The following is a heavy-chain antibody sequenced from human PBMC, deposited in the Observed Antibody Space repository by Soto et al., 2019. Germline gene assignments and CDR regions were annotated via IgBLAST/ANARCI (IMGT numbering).Heavy chain of an antibody. Sequence: QVHLVQSGAEVKKPGASVKVSCKTSGYTFTNFGISWVRQAPGQGLEWLGWISGYNGNSKYAQKFQGRVTMTTDTSTSTGYLERRSLRSDDSAVYYCARDYGDARDPWGQGTLVTVSS. J-gene: IGHJ5*02. CDR1: GYTFTNFG. CDR2: ISGYNGNS. V-gene: IGHV1-18*01. CDR3: ARDYGDARDP. D-gene: IGHD4-17*01.